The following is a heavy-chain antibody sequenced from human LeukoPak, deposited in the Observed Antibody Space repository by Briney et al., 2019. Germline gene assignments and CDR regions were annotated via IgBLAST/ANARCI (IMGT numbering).Heavy chain of an antibody. V-gene: IGHV3-23*01. J-gene: IGHJ6*02. CDR3: AKAPRAVVPAAMLRIYYYYGMDV. CDR2: ISGSGGST. D-gene: IGHD2-2*01. Sequence: GGSLRLSCAASGFTFSSYAMSWVRQAPGKGLEWVSAISGSGGSTYYADSVKGRFTISRDNSKNALYLQMNSLRAEDTAVYYCAKAPRAVVPAAMLRIYYYYGMDVWGQGTTVTVSS. CDR1: GFTFSSYA.